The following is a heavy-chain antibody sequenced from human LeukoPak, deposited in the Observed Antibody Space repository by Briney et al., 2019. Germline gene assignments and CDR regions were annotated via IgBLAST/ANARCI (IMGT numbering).Heavy chain of an antibody. J-gene: IGHJ4*02. Sequence: GGSLRLSCAASGFTFSDYAMGWVRQASGKGLEWVSGIRGSGDKTFYADSVRGRFTISRDNSKSTLYLQMNNLRADDTAVYHCARGGTREYFDSSGFWNFWGQGILVTVSS. D-gene: IGHD3-9*01. V-gene: IGHV3-23*01. CDR3: ARGGTREYFDSSGFWNF. CDR2: IRGSGDKT. CDR1: GFTFSDYA.